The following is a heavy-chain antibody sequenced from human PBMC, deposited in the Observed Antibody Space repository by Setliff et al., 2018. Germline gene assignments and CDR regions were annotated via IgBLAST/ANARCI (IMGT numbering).Heavy chain of an antibody. D-gene: IGHD3-10*01. CDR1: GGTFSSYA. CDR3: ATVKRGGTSGTSYHYYYMDV. V-gene: IGHV1-69*05. J-gene: IGHJ6*03. CDR2: IIPIFGTA. Sequence: SVKVSCKASGGTFSSYATSWVRQAPGQGLEWMGGIIPIFGTANYAQKFQGRVTMTRNTSISTAYMELSSLRSDDTAVYYCATVKRGGTSGTSYHYYYMDVWGKGTTVTVSS.